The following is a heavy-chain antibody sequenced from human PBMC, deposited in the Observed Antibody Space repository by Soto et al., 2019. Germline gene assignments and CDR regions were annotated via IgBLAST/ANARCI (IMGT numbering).Heavy chain of an antibody. CDR1: GFTFSSYA. J-gene: IGHJ5*02. Sequence: QPGGSLRLSCAASGFTFSSYAMSWVRQAPGKGLEWVSAISGSGGSTYYADSVKGRFTISRDNSKNTLYLQMNSLRAEDTAVYYCAKNVKWFGELFSWFDPWGQGTLVTVSS. CDR3: AKNVKWFGELFSWFDP. CDR2: ISGSGGST. V-gene: IGHV3-23*01. D-gene: IGHD3-10*01.